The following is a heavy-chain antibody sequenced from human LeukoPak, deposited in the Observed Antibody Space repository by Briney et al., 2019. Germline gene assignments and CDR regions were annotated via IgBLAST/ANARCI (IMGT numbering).Heavy chain of an antibody. V-gene: IGHV4-61*02. CDR1: GGSIRSNSYY. J-gene: IGHJ4*02. D-gene: IGHD3-3*01. CDR3: ATSFYDFWSGAAADEY. CDR2: IYSSGNT. Sequence: PSQTLSLTCTVSGGSIRSNSYYWSWIRQPAGKGLEWIGRIYSSGNTNYNPSLKSRVTISVDTSKNQFSLKLSSVTAADTAVYYCATSFYDFWSGAAADEYWGQGTLVTVSS.